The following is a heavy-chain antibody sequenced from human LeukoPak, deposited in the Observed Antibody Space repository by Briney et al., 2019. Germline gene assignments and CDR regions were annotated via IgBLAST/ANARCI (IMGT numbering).Heavy chain of an antibody. Sequence: PGGSLRLYCAASGFTLTVYAMTWVRQAPGKGLEWVSSITGNGDTYYADSVKGRFTTYRDDSKNTMYFQMNSLRGEDTGLYYCAKGRAVAKVDWFDPWGQGTLVTVSS. V-gene: IGHV3-23*01. CDR3: AKGRAVAKVDWFDP. J-gene: IGHJ5*02. D-gene: IGHD6-19*01. CDR2: ITGNGDT. CDR1: GFTLTVYA.